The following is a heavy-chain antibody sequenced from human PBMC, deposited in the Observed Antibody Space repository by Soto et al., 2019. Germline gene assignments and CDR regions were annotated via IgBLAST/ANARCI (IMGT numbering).Heavy chain of an antibody. D-gene: IGHD5-18*01. V-gene: IGHV1-69*18. CDR2: TVPSVDTT. Sequence: QVQLVQSGTEVKKPGASVKVSCKASGGTFSRSGFHWVRQAPGQGLERMGMTVPSVDTTNYAQKFQARVTISADQFTSTVYMELRSLRSEDTAVYYCARCPQPPDTADPYAVDVWGQGTRVIVSS. CDR1: GGTFSRSG. J-gene: IGHJ6*02. CDR3: ARCPQPPDTADPYAVDV.